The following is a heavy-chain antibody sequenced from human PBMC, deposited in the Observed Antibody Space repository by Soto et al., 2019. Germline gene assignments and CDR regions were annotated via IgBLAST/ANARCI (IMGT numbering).Heavy chain of an antibody. Sequence: QVQLVESGGGVVQPGRSLRLSCAASGFTFSSYGMHWVRQAPGKGLEWVAVIWYDGSNKYYADSVKGRFTISRDNSKNTLDLQMNSLRAEDTAVYYCARGLTGYYPFDYWGQGTLVTVSS. J-gene: IGHJ4*02. CDR1: GFTFSSYG. D-gene: IGHD3-9*01. CDR2: IWYDGSNK. CDR3: ARGLTGYYPFDY. V-gene: IGHV3-33*01.